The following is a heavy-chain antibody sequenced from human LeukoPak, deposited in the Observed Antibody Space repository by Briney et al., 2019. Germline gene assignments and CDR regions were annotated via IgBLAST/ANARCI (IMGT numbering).Heavy chain of an antibody. V-gene: IGHV4-59*01. CDR2: IYYGGST. D-gene: IGHD3-10*01. Sequence: SETLSLTCTVSGGSNSSYYWSWIRQPPGKGLEWIGYIYYGGSTNYNPSLKSRVTISVDTSKNQFPLKLSSVTAADTAVYYCARDFLPSMVRGANQHYGMDVWGQGTTVTVSS. J-gene: IGHJ6*02. CDR3: ARDFLPSMVRGANQHYGMDV. CDR1: GGSNSSYY.